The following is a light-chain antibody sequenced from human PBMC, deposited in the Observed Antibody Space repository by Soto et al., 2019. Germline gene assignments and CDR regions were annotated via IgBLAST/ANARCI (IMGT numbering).Light chain of an antibody. CDR3: CSYAGSRTWV. V-gene: IGLV2-23*01. J-gene: IGLJ3*02. CDR2: EDT. CDR1: SSDVGGYTF. Sequence: QSALTQPASVSGSPGQSITISCTGSSSDVGGYTFVSWYQHHPGKAPKVMIYEDTKRPSGVSHRFSGSKSGNTASLTISGLQADDEGEYYCCSYAGSRTWVFGGGTKLTVL.